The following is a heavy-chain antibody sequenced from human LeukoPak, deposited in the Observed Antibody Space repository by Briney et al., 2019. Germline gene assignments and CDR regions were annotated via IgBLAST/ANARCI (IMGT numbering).Heavy chain of an antibody. CDR1: GFTFSSYW. J-gene: IGHJ6*02. CDR3: ASDSSSWYRRDYYYGMDV. V-gene: IGHV3-7*01. D-gene: IGHD6-13*01. CDR2: IKKDGSEK. Sequence: GGSLRLSCAASGFTFSSYWMSWVRQAPGKGLEWVANIKKDGSEKYYVDSVKGRFTISRDNAKNSLYLQMNSLRAEDTAVYYCASDSSSWYRRDYYYGMDVWGQGTTVTVSS.